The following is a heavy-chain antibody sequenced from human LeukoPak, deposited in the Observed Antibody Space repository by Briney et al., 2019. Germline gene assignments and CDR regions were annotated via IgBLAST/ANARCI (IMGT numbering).Heavy chain of an antibody. J-gene: IGHJ5*02. CDR3: AKIDRGYSSGWSGFDP. CDR1: GGSISSYY. V-gene: IGHV4-59*01. Sequence: QASETLSLTCTVSGGSISSYYRSWIRQPPGKGLEWIGYIYYSGTTNYNPSLKSRVTISVDTSKNQFSLKLSSVTAADTAVYYCAKIDRGYSSGWSGFDPWGQGTLVTVSS. D-gene: IGHD6-19*01. CDR2: IYYSGTT.